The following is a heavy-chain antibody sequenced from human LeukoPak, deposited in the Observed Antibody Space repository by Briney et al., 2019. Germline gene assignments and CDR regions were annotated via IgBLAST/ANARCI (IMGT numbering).Heavy chain of an antibody. CDR3: ATLPQANFWSGSLDYYYYGMDV. CDR1: GFTFSSYG. J-gene: IGHJ6*02. CDR2: ISYDGSNK. Sequence: PGGSLRLSCAASGFTFSSYGMHWVRQAPGKGLEWVAVISYDGSNKYYADSVKGRFTISRDNSKNTLYLQMNSLRAEDTAVYYCATLPQANFWSGSLDYYYYGMDVWGQGTTVTVSS. V-gene: IGHV3-30*03. D-gene: IGHD3-3*01.